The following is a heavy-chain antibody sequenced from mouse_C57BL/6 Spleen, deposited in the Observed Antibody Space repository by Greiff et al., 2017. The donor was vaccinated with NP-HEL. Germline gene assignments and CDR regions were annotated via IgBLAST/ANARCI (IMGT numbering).Heavy chain of an antibody. CDR1: GFTFSSYA. V-gene: IGHV5-4*03. CDR2: ISDGGSYT. CDR3: ARLGPITTVAEGFAY. D-gene: IGHD1-1*01. Sequence: EVKLMESGGGLVKPGGSLKLSCAASGFTFSSYAMSWVRQTPEKRLEWVATISDGGSYTYYPDNVKGRFTISRDNAKNNLYLQMSHLKSEDTAMYYCARLGPITTVAEGFAYWGQGTLVTVSA. J-gene: IGHJ3*01.